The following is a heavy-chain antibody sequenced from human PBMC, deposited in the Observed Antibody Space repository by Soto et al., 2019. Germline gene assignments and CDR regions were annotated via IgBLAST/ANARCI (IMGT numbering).Heavy chain of an antibody. Sequence: QVQLVESGGGVVQPGRSLRLSCAASGFTFSTHAMHWVRQAPGKGLECVAIVSLDGSNKYYADSVKGRVTISRDSSKNTLYLQMSGLTPEDTAFYYCAREQTAITTAGGGRIDRWGQGTLVTVPS. V-gene: IGHV3-30-3*01. CDR2: VSLDGSNK. CDR1: GFTFSTHA. D-gene: IGHD6-13*01. J-gene: IGHJ5*02. CDR3: AREQTAITTAGGGRIDR.